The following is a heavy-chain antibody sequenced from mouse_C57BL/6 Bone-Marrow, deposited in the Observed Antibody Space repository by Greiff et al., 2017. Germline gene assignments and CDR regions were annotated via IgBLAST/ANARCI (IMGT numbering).Heavy chain of an antibody. J-gene: IGHJ2*01. D-gene: IGHD1-1*01. CDR3: ARGPYYYGSSPVYFDY. V-gene: IGHV1-19*01. CDR2: INPYNGGT. Sequence: LMEPGASVKMSCKASGYTFTDYYMNWVKQSHGKSLEWIGVINPYNGGTSYNQKFKGKATLTVDKSSSTAYMELNSLTSEDSAVYYCARGPYYYGSSPVYFDYWGQGTTLTGSS. CDR1: GYTFTDYY.